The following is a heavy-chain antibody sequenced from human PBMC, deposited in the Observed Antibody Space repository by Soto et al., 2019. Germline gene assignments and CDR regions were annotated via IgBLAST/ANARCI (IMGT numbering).Heavy chain of an antibody. Sequence: EVQLVESGGGLVQPGGSLRLSCAASGFRFSIYSMNWVRQAPGKGLEWSAYITSDTKTIKYADSVKGRFTISRDNGKNLVDLQMNSLRSGDPAGYYRGRSVEGHFDYRGQGTVVTFS. CDR2: ITSDTKTI. D-gene: IGHD3-3*02. V-gene: IGHV3-48*01. J-gene: IGHJ4*02. CDR1: GFRFSIYS. CDR3: GRSVEGHFDY.